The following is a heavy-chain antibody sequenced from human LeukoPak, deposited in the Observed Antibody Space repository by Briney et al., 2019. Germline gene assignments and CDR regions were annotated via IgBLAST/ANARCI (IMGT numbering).Heavy chain of an antibody. D-gene: IGHD3-16*01. Sequence: GGSLRLSCAASGFTFSDYYMTWIRQAPGKGLECVSYISSSSDYTNYPDSVKGRFTISRDNSKNTLYLQVSSLRTEDTAVYFCAKDNRGYFDFWGQGTLVTVSS. CDR1: GFTFSDYY. J-gene: IGHJ4*02. V-gene: IGHV3-11*06. CDR3: AKDNRGYFDF. CDR2: ISSSSDYT.